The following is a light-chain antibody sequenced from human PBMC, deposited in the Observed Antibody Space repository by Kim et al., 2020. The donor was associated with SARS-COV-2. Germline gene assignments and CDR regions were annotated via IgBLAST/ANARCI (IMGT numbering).Light chain of an antibody. CDR3: LQHSTYPIT. CDR1: QDIRND. V-gene: IGKV1-17*01. Sequence: SVGDRDTITCRASQDIRNDLGWYQQNPGRAPKRLIYGASSLQSGVPSRFSGSGSGTEFTLTISSVQPEDFATYFCLQHSTYPITFGQGTRLEIK. CDR2: GAS. J-gene: IGKJ5*01.